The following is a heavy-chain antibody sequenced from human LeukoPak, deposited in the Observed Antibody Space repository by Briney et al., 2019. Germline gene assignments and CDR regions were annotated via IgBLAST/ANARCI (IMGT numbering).Heavy chain of an antibody. CDR1: GFTFSSYG. CDR3: AKVGGATVTTGVWGD. D-gene: IGHD4-17*01. V-gene: IGHV3-30*18. Sequence: GGSLRLSCAASGFTFSSYGMHWVRQAPGKGLEWVAVISYDGSNKYYADSVKGRFTISRDNSKNTLYLQMNSLRAEDTAVYYCAKVGGATVTTGVWGDWGQGTLVTVSS. CDR2: ISYDGSNK. J-gene: IGHJ4*02.